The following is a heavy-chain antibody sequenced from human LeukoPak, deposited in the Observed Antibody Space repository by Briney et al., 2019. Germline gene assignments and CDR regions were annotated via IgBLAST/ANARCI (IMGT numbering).Heavy chain of an antibody. D-gene: IGHD2-2*01. V-gene: IGHV1-2*02. CDR1: GYTFTGYY. CDR2: INPKSGGT. J-gene: IGHJ5*02. Sequence: ASVKVSCKASGYTFTGYYMHWVRQAPGQGLEWMGWINPKSGGTNYAQKFQDRVTMTRDTSIHTAYMELSRLRSDDTAVYYCAREEYGFDPWGQGTLVTVPS. CDR3: AREEYGFDP.